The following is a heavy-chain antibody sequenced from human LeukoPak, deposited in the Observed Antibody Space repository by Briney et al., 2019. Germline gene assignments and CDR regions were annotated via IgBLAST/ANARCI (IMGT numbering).Heavy chain of an antibody. Sequence: GRSPRLSCAASGFIFNSYGMHWVRQAPGKGLEWVAFIWYDGSNKYYADSVKGRFTISRDNSKNTLYLQMNSLTTEDTAVYCCARSWGNRGLIFCPPARNRHVWGKGTTLILSS. V-gene: IGHV3-33*01. D-gene: IGHD3-16*01. J-gene: IGHJ6*04. CDR2: IWYDGSNK. CDR3: ARSWGNRGLIFCPPARNRHV. CDR1: GFIFNSYG.